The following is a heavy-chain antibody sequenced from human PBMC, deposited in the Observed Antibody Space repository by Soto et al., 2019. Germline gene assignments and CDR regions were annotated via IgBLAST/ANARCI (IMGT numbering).Heavy chain of an antibody. V-gene: IGHV4-59*01. CDR3: ARTYCSSTSCYLDY. CDR1: GGSISSYY. Sequence: PSETLSLTCTVSGGSISSYYWSWIRQPPGKGLDWIGYINYSGSTNYNPSLKSRVTLSVDTSKNQFSLKLRSVTSADTAVYYCARTYCSSTSCYLDYWGQGTLVTVSS. J-gene: IGHJ4*02. D-gene: IGHD2-2*01. CDR2: INYSGST.